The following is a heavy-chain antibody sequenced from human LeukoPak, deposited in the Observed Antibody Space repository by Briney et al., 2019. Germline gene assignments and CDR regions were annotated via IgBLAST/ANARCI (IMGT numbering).Heavy chain of an antibody. V-gene: IGHV4-59*01. CDR1: GGSISTYY. CDR2: IYYSGST. J-gene: IGHJ4*02. CDR3: ARGLNYYDSSGYFDC. D-gene: IGHD3-22*01. Sequence: PSETLSLTCAVSGGSISTYYWSWVRQPPGKGLEWIGYIYYSGSTNYNPSLKSRVTISVDTSTKQFSLKLSSVTTADTAVYYCARGLNYYDSSGYFDCWGQGALVTVSS.